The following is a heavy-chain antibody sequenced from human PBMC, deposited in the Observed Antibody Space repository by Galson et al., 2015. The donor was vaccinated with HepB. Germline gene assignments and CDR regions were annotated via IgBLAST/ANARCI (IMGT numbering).Heavy chain of an antibody. Sequence: SLRLSCAASEFIHSMYWMNWVRQAPGKGLEWVANIKEDGSEKNYVDSVKGRFTISRDNAKNSLYLQMNSLRAEDTAIYYCARVKRGEWYSFYYYGMDVWGQGTTVTVSS. CDR1: EFIHSMYW. V-gene: IGHV3-7*05. D-gene: IGHD3-10*01. CDR3: ARVKRGEWYSFYYYGMDV. J-gene: IGHJ6*02. CDR2: IKEDGSEK.